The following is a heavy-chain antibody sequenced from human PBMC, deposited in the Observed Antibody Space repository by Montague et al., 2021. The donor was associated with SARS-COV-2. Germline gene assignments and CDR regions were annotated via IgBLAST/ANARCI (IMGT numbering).Heavy chain of an antibody. Sequence: SLRLSCAASGFTFSDHSMNWVRQAPGKGLQWVSHISTSGDIKYYADSVKGRFSISRDNAEKAVSLQMNSLRDDDTAIYYCARVALAASGSFDYWGPGILVTVSS. J-gene: IGHJ4*02. CDR2: ISTSGDIK. CDR1: GFTFSDHS. CDR3: ARVALAASGSFDY. V-gene: IGHV3-48*02. D-gene: IGHD6-13*01.